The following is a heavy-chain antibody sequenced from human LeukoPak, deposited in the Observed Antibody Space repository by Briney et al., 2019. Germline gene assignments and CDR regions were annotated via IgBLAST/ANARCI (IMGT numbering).Heavy chain of an antibody. CDR1: GYTLTELS. CDR3: ATFKRYYDSSGPRGMDV. V-gene: IGHV1-24*01. J-gene: IGHJ6*02. CDR2: FDPEDGET. Sequence: ASVKVSCKVSGYTLTELSMHWVRQAPGKGLEWMGGFDPEDGETIYAQKLQGRVTMTEDTSTDTAYMELSSLRSEDTAVYYCATFKRYYDSSGPRGMDVWGQGTTVTVSS. D-gene: IGHD3-22*01.